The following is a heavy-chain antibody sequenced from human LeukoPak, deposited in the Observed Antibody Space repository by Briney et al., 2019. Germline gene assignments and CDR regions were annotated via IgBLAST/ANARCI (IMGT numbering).Heavy chain of an antibody. Sequence: GGSLRLSCAASGFTFSDYAMSWVRQALGKGLSWVSVISGSGVSTYNADSVKGRFTISRDNSKNTLYLQINSPRAEDTAVYYCAKSVESAVTTNPYFDYWGQGTLVTVSS. CDR3: AKSVESAVTTNPYFDY. CDR1: GFTFSDYA. CDR2: ISGSGVST. J-gene: IGHJ4*02. D-gene: IGHD4-17*01. V-gene: IGHV3-23*01.